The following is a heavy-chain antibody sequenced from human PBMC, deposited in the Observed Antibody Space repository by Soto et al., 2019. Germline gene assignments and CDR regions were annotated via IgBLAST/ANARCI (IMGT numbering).Heavy chain of an antibody. J-gene: IGHJ6*02. CDR2: MNANSGNT. Sequence: QVQLVQSGAEVKKPGASVKVSCKASGYTFTSYDINWVRQATGQGLEWMGWMNANSGNTGYAQKFQGRVTMTRNTTIGTAYMELSSVRSEDTAVYYCARGPPYSSGWYFNYYYYYGMDVWGQGTTVTVS. D-gene: IGHD6-19*01. CDR3: ARGPPYSSGWYFNYYYYYGMDV. CDR1: GYTFTSYD. V-gene: IGHV1-8*01.